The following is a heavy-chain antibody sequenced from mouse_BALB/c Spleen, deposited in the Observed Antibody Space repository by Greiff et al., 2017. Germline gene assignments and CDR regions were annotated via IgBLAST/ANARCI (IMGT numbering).Heavy chain of an antibody. CDR2: ISSGGST. V-gene: IGHV5-6-5*01. CDR3: ARDHWGAMDY. J-gene: IGHJ4*01. CDR1: GFTFSSYA. Sequence: DVMLVESGGGLVKPGGSLKLSCAASGFTFSSYAMSWVRQTPEKRLEWVASISSGGSTYYPDSVKGRFTISRDNARNILYLQMSSLRSEDTAMYYCARDHWGAMDYWGQGTSVTVSS. D-gene: IGHD1-2*01.